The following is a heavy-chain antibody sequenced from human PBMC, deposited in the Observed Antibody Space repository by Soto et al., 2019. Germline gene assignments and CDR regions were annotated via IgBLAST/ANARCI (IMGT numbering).Heavy chain of an antibody. J-gene: IGHJ1*01. CDR1: GFTFSSYG. Sequence: PGGSLRLSCAASGFTFSSYGMHWVRQAPGKGLEWVAVIWYDGSNKYYADSVKGRFTISRDNSKNTLYLRMNSLRAEDTAVYYCARGSWFGELFLRFQHWGKGTLVTVSS. V-gene: IGHV3-33*01. CDR2: IWYDGSNK. CDR3: ARGSWFGELFLRFQH. D-gene: IGHD3-10*01.